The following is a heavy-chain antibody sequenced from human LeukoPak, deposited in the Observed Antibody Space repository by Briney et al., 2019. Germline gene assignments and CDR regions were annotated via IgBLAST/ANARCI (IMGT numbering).Heavy chain of an antibody. D-gene: IGHD3-10*01. V-gene: IGHV3-23*01. J-gene: IGHJ6*02. CDR1: GFTFSNYA. CDR3: AREGGTMVRGVIYYYGMDV. CDR2: ITGSGDT. Sequence: SGGSLRLSCAASGFTFSNYAMSWVRQAPGKGLEWVSAITGSGDTYYADSVKGRFTISRDNSKNTLFLQMNSLRAEDTAVYYCAREGGTMVRGVIYYYGMDVWGQGTTVTVSS.